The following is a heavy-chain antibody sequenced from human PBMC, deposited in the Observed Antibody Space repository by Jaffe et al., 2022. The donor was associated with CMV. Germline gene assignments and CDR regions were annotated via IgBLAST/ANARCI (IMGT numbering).Heavy chain of an antibody. CDR1: GFTFSSYA. CDR3: AKSPEKTRKGQWLPQYYFDY. Sequence: EVQLVESGGGLVQPGGSLRLSCAASGFTFSSYAMSWVRQAPGKGLEWVSAISGSGGSTYYADSVKGRFTISRDNSKNTLYLQMNSLRAEDTAVYYCAKSPEKTRKGQWLPQYYFDYWGQGTLVTVSS. J-gene: IGHJ4*02. D-gene: IGHD6-19*01. V-gene: IGHV3-23*04. CDR2: ISGSGGST.